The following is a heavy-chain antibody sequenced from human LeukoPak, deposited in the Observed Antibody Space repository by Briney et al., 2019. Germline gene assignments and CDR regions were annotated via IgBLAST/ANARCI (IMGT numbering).Heavy chain of an antibody. V-gene: IGHV3-74*01. J-gene: IGHJ3*02. CDR1: GFTFSSYW. Sequence: GGSLRLSCAASGFTFSSYWMHWVRQAPGKGLVWVSRINTDGSTTNYADSVKGRFTISRNNAKNTLYLQMNSLRAEDTAVYYCAREFRVLPDIWGPGTMVTVSS. CDR2: INTDGSTT. CDR3: AREFRVLPDI. D-gene: IGHD2-8*02.